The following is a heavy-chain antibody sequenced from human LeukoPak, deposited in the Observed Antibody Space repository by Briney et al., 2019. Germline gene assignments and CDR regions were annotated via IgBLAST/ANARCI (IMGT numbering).Heavy chain of an antibody. J-gene: IGHJ4*02. CDR3: VYDSSGYYQWYYFDY. Sequence: GASVKVSCKASGGTFSSYAISWVRQAPGQGLEWMGGIIPIFGTANYAQKFQGRVTITADESTSTAYMELSSLRSEDAAVYYCVYDSSGYYQWYYFDYRGQGTLVTVSS. CDR1: GGTFSSYA. V-gene: IGHV1-69*13. D-gene: IGHD3-22*01. CDR2: IIPIFGTA.